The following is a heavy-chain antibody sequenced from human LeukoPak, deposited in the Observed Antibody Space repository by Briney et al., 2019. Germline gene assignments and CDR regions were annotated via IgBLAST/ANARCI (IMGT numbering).Heavy chain of an antibody. D-gene: IGHD4-23*01. CDR2: IYYSGST. V-gene: IGHV4-39*01. CDR3: ARHGRIGGNSEGDAFDI. CDR1: GGSISSSSYY. Sequence: SETLSLTCTVSGGSISSSSYYRGWIRQPPGKGLEWIGSIYYSGSTYYNPSLKSRVTISIDTSKNQFSLKLTSVTAADTAVYYCARHGRIGGNSEGDAFDIWGQGTMVTVSS. J-gene: IGHJ3*02.